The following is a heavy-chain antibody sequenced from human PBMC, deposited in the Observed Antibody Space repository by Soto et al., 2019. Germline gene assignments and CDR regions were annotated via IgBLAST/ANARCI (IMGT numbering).Heavy chain of an antibody. V-gene: IGHV3-23*01. J-gene: IGHJ5*02. CDR2: ISGSGGST. D-gene: IGHD2-15*01. Sequence: VSLRLSCAASGFTFSSYAMSWVRQAPGKGLEWVSAISGSGGSTYYADSVKGRFTISRDNSKNTLYLQMNSLRAEDTAVYYCAKDGKYCSGGSCYNWFDPWGQGTLVTVSS. CDR1: GFTFSSYA. CDR3: AKDGKYCSGGSCYNWFDP.